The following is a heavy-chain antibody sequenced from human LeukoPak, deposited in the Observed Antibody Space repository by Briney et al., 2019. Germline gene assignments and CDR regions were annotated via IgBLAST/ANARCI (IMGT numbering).Heavy chain of an antibody. J-gene: IGHJ3*02. CDR2: INHSGST. CDR1: GGSFSGYY. CDR3: ARAGRYFDWLRGHDAFDI. V-gene: IGHV4-34*01. Sequence: PSETLSLTCAVYGGSFSGYYWSWIRQPPGKGLEWSGEINHSGSTNYNPSLKSRVTISVDTSKNQFSLKLSSVTAADTAVYYCARAGRYFDWLRGHDAFDIWGQGTMVTVSS. D-gene: IGHD3-9*01.